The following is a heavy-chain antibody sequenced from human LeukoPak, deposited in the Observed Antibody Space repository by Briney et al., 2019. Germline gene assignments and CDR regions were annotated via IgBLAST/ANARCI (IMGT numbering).Heavy chain of an antibody. Sequence: GGSLRLSCAASGFTFSSYAMSWVRQAPGKGLEWVSTISASGGSTYFADSVKGRFTISRDNSKNTLYLQMNSLRAEDTAIYYCAKVLGVSGWYFDLWGRGTLVTVSS. J-gene: IGHJ2*01. V-gene: IGHV3-23*01. CDR1: GFTFSSYA. CDR3: AKVLGVSGWYFDL. D-gene: IGHD6-25*01. CDR2: ISASGGST.